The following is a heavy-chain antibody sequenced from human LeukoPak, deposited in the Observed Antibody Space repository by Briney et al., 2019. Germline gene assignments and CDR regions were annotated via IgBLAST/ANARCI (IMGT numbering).Heavy chain of an antibody. CDR1: GGTLSSYA. D-gene: IGHD3-10*01. V-gene: IGHV1-69*13. CDR2: IIPIFGTA. CDR3: AREGTSYGSGSYYPPSLTHYFDY. J-gene: IGHJ4*02. Sequence: ASVRVSCKASGGTLSSYAISWVRQAPGQGLEWMGGIIPIFGTANYAQKFQGRVTITADESTSTAYMELSSLRSEDTAVYYCAREGTSYGSGSYYPPSLTHYFDYWGQGTLVTVSS.